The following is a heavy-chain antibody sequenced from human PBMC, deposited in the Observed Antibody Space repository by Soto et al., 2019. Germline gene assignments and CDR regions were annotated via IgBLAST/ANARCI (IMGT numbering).Heavy chain of an antibody. V-gene: IGHV3-7*01. Sequence: EVQLVESGGGLVQPGGSLRLSCAASGFTFSSYWMSWVRQAPGKGLEWVANIKQDGSEKYYVDSVKGRFTISRDNAKNSLYLQMNSLRAEDTAVYYGARDLEYAGENYGMDVWGQGTTVTVSS. CDR2: IKQDGSEK. D-gene: IGHD2-2*01. CDR1: GFTFSSYW. CDR3: ARDLEYAGENYGMDV. J-gene: IGHJ6*02.